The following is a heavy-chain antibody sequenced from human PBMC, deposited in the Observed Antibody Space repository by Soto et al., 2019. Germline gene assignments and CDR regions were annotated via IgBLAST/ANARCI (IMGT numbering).Heavy chain of an antibody. D-gene: IGHD1-26*01. CDR2: IYYSGST. CDR3: ARDHLGPGSYHRFDP. Sequence: QVQLQESGPGLVKPSETLSLTCTVSGGSISSYYWSWIRQPPGKGLEWIGYIYYSGSTNYNPSPKNRVTISVDTSKNQFSLKLSSVTAADTAVYYCARDHLGPGSYHRFDPWGQGTLVIVSS. V-gene: IGHV4-59*01. CDR1: GGSISSYY. J-gene: IGHJ5*02.